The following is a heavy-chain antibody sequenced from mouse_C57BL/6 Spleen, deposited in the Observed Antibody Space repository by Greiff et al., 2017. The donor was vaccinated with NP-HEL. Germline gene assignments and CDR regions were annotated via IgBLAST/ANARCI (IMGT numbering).Heavy chain of an antibody. CDR2: IYPSDSET. CDR3: ARNLGQRFAY. Sequence: QVQLKQSGAELVRPGSSVKLSCKASGYTFTSYWMDWVKQRPGQGLEWIGNIYPSDSETHYNQKFKDKATLTVDKSSSTAYMQLSSLTSEDSAVYYCARNLGQRFAYWGQGTLVTVSA. D-gene: IGHD3-3*01. CDR1: GYTFTSYW. J-gene: IGHJ3*01. V-gene: IGHV1-61*01.